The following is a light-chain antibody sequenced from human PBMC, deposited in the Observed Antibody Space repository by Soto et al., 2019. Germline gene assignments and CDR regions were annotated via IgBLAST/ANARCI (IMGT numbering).Light chain of an antibody. J-gene: IGKJ1*01. CDR2: AAS. Sequence: DIQLTQSPSSLSASVGDRVTITCRASQGIRNDLGWYQHKPGTAPKRLIYAASSMQSGVPSRFSGSGAGTEFTLTISTLRPEDFATYYCLQHNTYPWTFGQGTKVDIK. CDR3: LQHNTYPWT. V-gene: IGKV1-17*01. CDR1: QGIRND.